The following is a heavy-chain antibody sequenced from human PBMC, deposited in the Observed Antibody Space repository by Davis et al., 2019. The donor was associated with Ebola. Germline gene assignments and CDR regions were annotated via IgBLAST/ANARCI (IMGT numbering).Heavy chain of an antibody. CDR1: GFSVSNARMG. Sequence: SGPTLVKPTETLTLTCTVSGFSVSNARMGVSWIRQPPGKALEWLAHAFSNDEKSYSISLKNRLTISKDTSKSQVVLTMTNVDPVDTATYYCARAIEYTRSPDAFDIWGQGTMVTVSS. V-gene: IGHV2-26*01. J-gene: IGHJ3*02. D-gene: IGHD2-2*01. CDR2: AFSNDEK. CDR3: ARAIEYTRSPDAFDI.